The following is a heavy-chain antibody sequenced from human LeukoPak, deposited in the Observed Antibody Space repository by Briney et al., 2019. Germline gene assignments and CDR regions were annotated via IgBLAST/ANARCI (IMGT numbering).Heavy chain of an antibody. J-gene: IGHJ4*02. CDR3: ARDLGSWFGELSIDY. V-gene: IGHV3-30*03. CDR1: GFTFSSYG. Sequence: GGSLRLSCAASGFTFSSYGMHWVRQAPGKGLEWVAVISYDGSNKHYTDSVKGRFTISRDNSKNTLYLQMNSLRVEDTAVYYCARDLGSWFGELSIDYWGQGTLVTVSS. D-gene: IGHD3-10*01. CDR2: ISYDGSNK.